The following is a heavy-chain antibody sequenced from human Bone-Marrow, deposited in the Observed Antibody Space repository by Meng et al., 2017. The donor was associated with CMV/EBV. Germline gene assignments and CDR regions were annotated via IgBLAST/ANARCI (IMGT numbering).Heavy chain of an antibody. Sequence: QVQLVQSGAEVKKPGASVKVSCKASGYTFTGYYMHWVRQAPGQGLEWMGGIIPIFGTANYAQKFQGRVTITADESTSTAYMELSSLRSEDTAVYYCARGEGLLGDWFDPWGQGTLVTVSS. J-gene: IGHJ5*02. CDR1: GYTFTGYY. D-gene: IGHD2-8*02. CDR3: ARGEGLLGDWFDP. CDR2: IIPIFGTA. V-gene: IGHV1-69*01.